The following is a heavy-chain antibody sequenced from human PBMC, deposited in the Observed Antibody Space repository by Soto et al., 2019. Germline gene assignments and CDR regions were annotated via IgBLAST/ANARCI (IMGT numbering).Heavy chain of an antibody. CDR1: GGSISSGGYY. Sequence: QVQLQESGPGLVKPSQTLSLTCTVSGGSISSGGYYWSWIRQHPGKGLEWIGYIYYSGSTYYNPSLKSRVTISVDTSKNQFSLKLSSVTAADTAVYYCARPTVSGTEAGVNWYFDLWGRGTLVTVSS. V-gene: IGHV4-31*03. CDR3: ARPTVSGTEAGVNWYFDL. CDR2: IYYSGST. J-gene: IGHJ2*01. D-gene: IGHD1-26*01.